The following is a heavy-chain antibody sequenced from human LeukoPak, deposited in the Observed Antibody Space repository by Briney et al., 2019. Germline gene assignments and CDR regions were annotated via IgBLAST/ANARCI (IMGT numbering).Heavy chain of an antibody. V-gene: IGHV3-66*02. J-gene: IGHJ4*02. D-gene: IGHD1-7*01. CDR1: GFTVSSNY. CDR2: IYSGGST. CDR3: ATQVTATNPNDY. Sequence: PGGSLRLSCAASGFTVSSNYMSWVRQAPGKGLEWVSVIYSGGSTYYADSVKGRFTIFRDNSKNTLYLQMNSLRAEDTAVYYCATQVTATNPNDYWGQGTLVTVSS.